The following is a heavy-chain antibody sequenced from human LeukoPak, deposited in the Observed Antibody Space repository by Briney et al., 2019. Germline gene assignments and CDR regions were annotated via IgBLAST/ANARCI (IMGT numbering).Heavy chain of an antibody. Sequence: GGSLRLSCAASRFTFSSYWMHWVRQAPGKGLVWVSHINSDGSSTSYADSVKGRFTISRDNAKNTLYLQMNSLRAEDTAVYYCARHDSSGYYSAEYFQHWGQGTLVTVSS. D-gene: IGHD3-22*01. CDR2: INSDGSST. CDR3: ARHDSSGYYSAEYFQH. V-gene: IGHV3-74*01. J-gene: IGHJ1*01. CDR1: RFTFSSYW.